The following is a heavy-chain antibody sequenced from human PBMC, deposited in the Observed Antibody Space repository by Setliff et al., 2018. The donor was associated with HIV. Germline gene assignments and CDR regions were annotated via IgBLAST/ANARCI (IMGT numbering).Heavy chain of an antibody. CDR3: AQAQTSVSGSYYQYLQH. D-gene: IGHD3-10*01. CDR1: SSYA. V-gene: IGHV3-23*01. Sequence: PGGSLRLSCAASSSYAMTWVRQAPGKGLEWVSSLSGSGGSTYYADSVKGRFTISRDNSKNTLYLRMNSLRAEDTAVYYCAQAQTSVSGSYYQYLQHWGQGTLVTVSS. J-gene: IGHJ1*01. CDR2: LSGSGGST.